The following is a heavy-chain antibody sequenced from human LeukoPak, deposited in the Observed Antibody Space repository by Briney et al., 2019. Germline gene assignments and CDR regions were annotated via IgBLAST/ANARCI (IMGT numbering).Heavy chain of an antibody. J-gene: IGHJ4*02. CDR2: INHSGST. V-gene: IGHV4-34*01. CDR1: GGSFSGYY. CDR3: ARGLDWGIDY. Sequence: PSETLSLTCAVYGGSFSGYYWSWIRQPPGKGLGWIGEINHSGSTNYNPSLKSRVTISVDTSKNQFSLKPSSVTAADTAVYYCARGLDWGIDYWGQGTLVTVSS. D-gene: IGHD7-27*01.